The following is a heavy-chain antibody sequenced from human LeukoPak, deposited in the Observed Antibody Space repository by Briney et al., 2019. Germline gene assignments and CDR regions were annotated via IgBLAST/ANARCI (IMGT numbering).Heavy chain of an antibody. CDR1: GFTFSSYS. V-gene: IGHV3-48*01. CDR2: ISSSSSTI. CDR3: ARGGLPYYYMDV. J-gene: IGHJ6*03. Sequence: GGSLRLSCAASGFTFSSYSMNWVRQAPGKGLEWVSYISSSSSTIYYADSVKGRFTISRDNAKNSLYLQMNSLRAEGTAVYYCARGGLPYYYMDVWGKGTTVTVSS. D-gene: IGHD2-15*01.